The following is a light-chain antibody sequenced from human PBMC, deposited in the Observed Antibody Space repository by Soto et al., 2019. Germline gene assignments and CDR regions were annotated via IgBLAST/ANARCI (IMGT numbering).Light chain of an antibody. Sequence: DIQMTQSPSSLSASIGDRVTISCRASQGISNDLAWYQQKPGKVPYLLIYAASTSHSGVPSRFRGSGCGTRFTLTISSLQPEDVATYCCQSYNSAPRTFGQGTKVDIK. CDR3: QSYNSAPRT. CDR2: AAS. J-gene: IGKJ1*01. V-gene: IGKV1-27*01. CDR1: QGISND.